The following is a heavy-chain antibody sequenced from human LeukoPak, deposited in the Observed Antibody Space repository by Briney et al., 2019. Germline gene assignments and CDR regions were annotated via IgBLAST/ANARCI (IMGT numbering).Heavy chain of an antibody. CDR1: GGSITNTNYY. V-gene: IGHV4-39*07. CDR2: VYHSGIT. CDR3: ARGHPRYYYGSGSPSAKFDP. D-gene: IGHD3-10*01. J-gene: IGHJ5*02. Sequence: SETLSLTCTVSGGSITNTNYYWAWIRQPPGEGLEWIGSVYHSGITYYTPSLKSRVSISVDTSKNQFSLKVTSVTAADTAVYYCARGHPRYYYGSGSPSAKFDPWGQGTLVTVSS.